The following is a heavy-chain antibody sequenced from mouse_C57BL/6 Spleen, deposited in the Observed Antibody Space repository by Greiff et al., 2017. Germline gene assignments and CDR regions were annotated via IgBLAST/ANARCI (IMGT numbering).Heavy chain of an antibody. CDR3: ARKVAYYSNYFDY. J-gene: IGHJ2*01. Sequence: VQLQQPGAELVRPGSSVKLSCKASGYTFTSYWMHWVKQRPIQGLEWIGNIDPSDSETHYNQKFKDKATLTVDKSSSTAYMQLSSLTSEDSAVYYCARKVAYYSNYFDYWGQGTTLTVSS. CDR1: GYTFTSYW. CDR2: IDPSDSET. V-gene: IGHV1-52*01. D-gene: IGHD2-5*01.